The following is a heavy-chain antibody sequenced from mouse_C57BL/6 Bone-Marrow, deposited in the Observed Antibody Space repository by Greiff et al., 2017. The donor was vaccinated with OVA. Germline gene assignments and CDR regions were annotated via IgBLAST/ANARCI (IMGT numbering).Heavy chain of an antibody. Sequence: VQLKESGPELVKPGASVKISCKASGYSFTGYYMNWVKQSPEKSLEWIGEINPSTGGTTYNQKFKAKATLTVDKSSSTAYMQLKSLTSEDSAVYYCASGGRGNKGFAYWGQGTLVTVSA. CDR2: INPSTGGT. CDR3: ASGGRGNKGFAY. CDR1: GYSFTGYY. V-gene: IGHV1-42*01. J-gene: IGHJ3*01. D-gene: IGHD2-1*01.